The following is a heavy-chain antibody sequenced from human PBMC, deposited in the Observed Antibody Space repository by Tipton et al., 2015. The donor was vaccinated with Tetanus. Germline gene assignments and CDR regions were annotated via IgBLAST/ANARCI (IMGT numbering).Heavy chain of an antibody. J-gene: IGHJ4*02. Sequence: TLSLTCTVSGGSISSSSYFRGWIRQPPGKGLEWIGSIYYSGSTYYNPSLKSRVTISVDTSKNQFSLKLSSVTAADTAVYYCARPGGSSWYTHYLDYWGQGTLATVSS. CDR1: GGSISSSSYF. CDR2: IYYSGST. V-gene: IGHV4-39*01. CDR3: ARPGGSSWYTHYLDY. D-gene: IGHD6-13*01.